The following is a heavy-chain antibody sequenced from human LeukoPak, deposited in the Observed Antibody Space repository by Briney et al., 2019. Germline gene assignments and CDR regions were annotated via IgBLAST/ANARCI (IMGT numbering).Heavy chain of an antibody. D-gene: IGHD5-18*01. CDR2: INAGNGDT. CDR1: GYTFISYA. Sequence: ASVKVSCKASGYTFISYAMYWVRQAPGQRLEWMGWINAGNGDTKYSQKFQGRVTITRDTSAGTAYMELGSLRSEDTAVYYCARDAAMALLDYWGQGTLVTVSS. V-gene: IGHV1-3*01. CDR3: ARDAAMALLDY. J-gene: IGHJ4*02.